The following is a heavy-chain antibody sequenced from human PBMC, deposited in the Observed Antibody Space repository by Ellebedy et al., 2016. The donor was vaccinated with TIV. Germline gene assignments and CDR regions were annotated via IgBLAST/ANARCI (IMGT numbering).Heavy chain of an antibody. Sequence: GESLKISXAASGFSLSNSFMSWIRQAPGKGREWVSTLTADGRSTYFADSVKGRFTISRDNSKNTVYLQMNSLRSEDTAVYYCRPGHYSDAWGQGTLVTVSS. J-gene: IGHJ4*02. V-gene: IGHV3-23*01. CDR1: GFSLSNSF. CDR2: LTADGRST. CDR3: RPGHYSDA.